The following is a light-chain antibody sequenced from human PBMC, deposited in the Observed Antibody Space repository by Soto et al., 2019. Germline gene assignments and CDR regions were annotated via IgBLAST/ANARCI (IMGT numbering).Light chain of an antibody. CDR3: QQYNTWPPYT. Sequence: EIVMTQSPVTLSASPGERVTLSCRASQSISSNLAWYQQKRGQPPRLLIYRASTRATGIPARFSGSESGTEFTLTISSLQSEDFAVYFCQQYNTWPPYTFGQGTKLEIK. J-gene: IGKJ2*01. CDR2: RAS. CDR1: QSISSN. V-gene: IGKV3-15*01.